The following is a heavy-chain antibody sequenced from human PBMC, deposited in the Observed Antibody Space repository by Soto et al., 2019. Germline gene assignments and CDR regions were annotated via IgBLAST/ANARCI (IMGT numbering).Heavy chain of an antibody. Sequence: ASVKVSCKASGYTFTSYYMHWVRQAPGQGLEWMGIINPSGGSTSYAQKFQGRVTMTRDTSTSTVYMELSSLTAEDTAMYYCVRVTTMHLFDSWGQGTLVTVSS. V-gene: IGHV1-46*01. CDR2: INPSGGST. CDR1: GYTFTSYY. CDR3: VRVTTMHLFDS. D-gene: IGHD5-18*01. J-gene: IGHJ4*02.